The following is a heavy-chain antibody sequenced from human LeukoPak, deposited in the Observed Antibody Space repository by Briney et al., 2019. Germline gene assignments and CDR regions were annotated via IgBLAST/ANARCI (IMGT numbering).Heavy chain of an antibody. CDR2: ISGNGDNT. D-gene: IGHD3-9*01. V-gene: IGHV3-64*02. Sequence: PGGSLRLSCAASGYSFSSHAMHWVRQAPGKGLEYVSAISGNGDNTWYRDSVKGRFSISRDNSEQMLYLQMGSLRAEDMAVYYCARVGRYQTPQGWFDPWGQGTLVTVSS. CDR1: GYSFSSHA. CDR3: ARVGRYQTPQGWFDP. J-gene: IGHJ5*02.